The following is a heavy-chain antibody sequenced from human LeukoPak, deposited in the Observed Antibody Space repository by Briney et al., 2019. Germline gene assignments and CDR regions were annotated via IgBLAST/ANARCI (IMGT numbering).Heavy chain of an antibody. Sequence: GESLKISCAASGFTFSSYSMNWVRQAPGKGLEWVSSISSSSSYIFYADSMKGRFTISRDNAKNSLYLRMNSLRAEDTAVYYCARDVDQQLARDYYYYYMDVWGKGTTVTVSS. CDR3: ARDVDQQLARDYYYYYMDV. CDR1: GFTFSSYS. D-gene: IGHD6-13*01. J-gene: IGHJ6*03. CDR2: ISSSSSYI. V-gene: IGHV3-21*01.